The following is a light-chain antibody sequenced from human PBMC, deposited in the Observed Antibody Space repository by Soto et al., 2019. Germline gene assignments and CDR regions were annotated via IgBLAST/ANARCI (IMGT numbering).Light chain of an antibody. CDR3: QQYDTSPRT. CDR1: QSVSSNY. Sequence: EIVLTQSPGTLSLSAGGRATLSCRASQSVSSNYLAWYQQKRGQAPRLLIYGASSRATGIPTRFSGSGSGTDFTLTISRLEPEDFAVYYCQQYDTSPRTFGQGTKVEI. CDR2: GAS. V-gene: IGKV3-20*01. J-gene: IGKJ1*01.